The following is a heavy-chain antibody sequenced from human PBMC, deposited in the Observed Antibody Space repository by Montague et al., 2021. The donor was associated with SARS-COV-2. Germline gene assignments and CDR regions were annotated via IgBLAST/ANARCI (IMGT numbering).Heavy chain of an antibody. J-gene: IGHJ6*02. V-gene: IGHV4-34*01. CDR2: INHCGST. CDR1: GGSFSGFY. D-gene: IGHD6-13*01. CDR3: ERWRPSSSLLYYYYYGMDV. Sequence: SETLSLTCAVYGGSFSGFYWCWIRNPPGKGLEWNGEINHCGSTNYNQTPKRGVTITVDTYKHKISLKLISVTAADTAAYYCERWRPSSSLLYYYYYGMDVWGQGTTVTVSS.